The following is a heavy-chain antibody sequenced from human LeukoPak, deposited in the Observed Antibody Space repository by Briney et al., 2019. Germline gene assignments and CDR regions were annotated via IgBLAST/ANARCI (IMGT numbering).Heavy chain of an antibody. Sequence: SVKVSCKASGYTFTSYDINWVRQAPGQGLEWMGGIIPIFGTANYAQKFQGRVTITADESTSTVYMELSSLRSEDTAVYYCARDRSFSSPDAFDIWGQGTMVTVSS. V-gene: IGHV1-69*13. J-gene: IGHJ3*02. CDR3: ARDRSFSSPDAFDI. D-gene: IGHD6-6*01. CDR2: IIPIFGTA. CDR1: GYTFTSYD.